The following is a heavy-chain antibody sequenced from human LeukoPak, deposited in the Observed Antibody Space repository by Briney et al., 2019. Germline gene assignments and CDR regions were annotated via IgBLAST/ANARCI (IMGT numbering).Heavy chain of an antibody. CDR3: AKGVYYGSSKKYYYYGMDV. Sequence: PGGSLRLSCAASGFTFSNYAMSWVRQAPGKGLEWVSGISGSGGSTNYADSVKGRLIISRDNSKNTLYLRMNSLRAEDTAVYYCAKGVYYGSSKKYYYYGMDVWGQGTTVTVSS. D-gene: IGHD3-10*01. V-gene: IGHV3-23*01. CDR2: ISGSGGST. J-gene: IGHJ6*02. CDR1: GFTFSNYA.